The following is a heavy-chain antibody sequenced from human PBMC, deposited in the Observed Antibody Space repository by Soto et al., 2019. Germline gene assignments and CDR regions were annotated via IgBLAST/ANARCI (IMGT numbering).Heavy chain of an antibody. Sequence: EVQLVESGGGLVQPGGSLRLSCAASGFTFSSYWMHWVRQAPGKGLVWVSRINSDGSSTSYADSVKGRFTISRDNPQNTLYLPMNSLRAEDTAVYYCVRTSLVVAAATREDYWGQGTLVTVSS. CDR2: INSDGSST. J-gene: IGHJ4*02. D-gene: IGHD2-15*01. CDR1: GFTFSSYW. V-gene: IGHV3-74*01. CDR3: VRTSLVVAAATREDY.